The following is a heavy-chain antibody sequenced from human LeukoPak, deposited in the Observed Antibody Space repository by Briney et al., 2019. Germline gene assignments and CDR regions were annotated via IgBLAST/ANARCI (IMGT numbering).Heavy chain of an antibody. D-gene: IGHD2-2*01. CDR2: ISGSGGST. Sequence: GGSLRLSCAASGFIFNNYGLIWVRQAPGKGLEWVSAISGSGGSTYYADSVKGRFTISRDNSKNTLYLQMNSLRAEDTAVYYCAKDGCSSTSCYYDYYYGMDVWGQGTTVTVSS. CDR3: AKDGCSSTSCYYDYYYGMDV. V-gene: IGHV3-23*01. J-gene: IGHJ6*02. CDR1: GFIFNNYG.